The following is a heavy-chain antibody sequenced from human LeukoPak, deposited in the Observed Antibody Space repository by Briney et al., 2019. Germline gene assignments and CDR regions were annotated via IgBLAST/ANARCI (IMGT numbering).Heavy chain of an antibody. V-gene: IGHV3-74*01. CDR1: GFTFSSYW. CDR3: ASSYYGDKN. J-gene: IGHJ4*02. D-gene: IGHD4-17*01. CDR2: INTDGSTT. Sequence: GGSLRLSCAASGFTFSSYWMHWVRQAPGKGLVWVSRINTDGSTTSYADSVKGRFTISRDNAKNTLYLQMNSLRAEDTAVYYCASSYYGDKNCGQGTLVTVSS.